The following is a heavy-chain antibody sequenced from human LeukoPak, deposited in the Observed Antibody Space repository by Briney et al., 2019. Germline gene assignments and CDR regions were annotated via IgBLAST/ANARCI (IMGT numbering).Heavy chain of an antibody. J-gene: IGHJ3*02. Sequence: GRSLRLSCAASGFTFSSYAMHWVRQAPGKGLEWVAVISYDGSNKYYADSVKGRFTISRDNSKNTLYLQMNSLRAEDTAVYYCARDVPAYYYDSSGYTDVFDIGAKGTMVTVFS. CDR2: ISYDGSNK. CDR1: GFTFSSYA. V-gene: IGHV3-30-3*01. D-gene: IGHD3-22*01. CDR3: ARDVPAYYYDSSGYTDVFDI.